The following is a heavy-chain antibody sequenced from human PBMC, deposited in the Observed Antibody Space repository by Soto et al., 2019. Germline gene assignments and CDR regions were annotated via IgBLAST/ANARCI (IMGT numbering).Heavy chain of an antibody. Sequence: ASVKVSCTVSGYTLTDLSMHWVRQAPGKGLEWMGGFDPEDGETIYAQKFQGRVTMTEDTSTDTAYMELSSLRSEDTAVYYCATDLRRITMIVVVPKGLDGMDVWGQGTTVTVSS. CDR1: GYTLTDLS. CDR2: FDPEDGET. J-gene: IGHJ6*02. V-gene: IGHV1-24*01. D-gene: IGHD3-22*01. CDR3: ATDLRRITMIVVVPKGLDGMDV.